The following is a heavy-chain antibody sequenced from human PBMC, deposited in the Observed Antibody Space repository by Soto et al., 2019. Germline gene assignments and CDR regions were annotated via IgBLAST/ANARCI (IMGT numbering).Heavy chain of an antibody. CDR1: GVSFNNNG. CDR3: ARVLYYGSGRYSPYGMDF. V-gene: IGHV1-69*01. J-gene: IGHJ6*02. D-gene: IGHD3-10*01. CDR2: VSPPFRTS. Sequence: QVQLVQSGAEVKKPGSSVKVSCKTSGVSFNNNGIGWVRQAPGQGLEWMGGVSPPFRTSNYARKLQGRLSTTADASTGTVNMELSSLTSEDTAQYYCARVLYYGSGRYSPYGMDFWGQGTTVTVSS.